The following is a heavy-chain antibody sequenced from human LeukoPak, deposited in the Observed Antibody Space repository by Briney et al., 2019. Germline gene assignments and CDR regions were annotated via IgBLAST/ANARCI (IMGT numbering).Heavy chain of an antibody. CDR2: VYFNGDT. CDR1: SCSISSYY. D-gene: IGHD3/OR15-3a*01. CDR3: ARQFGLMHSYRHLDH. V-gene: IGHV4-59*08. J-gene: IGHJ4*02. Sequence: PSETLSLTCTLSSCSISSYYWTWLRQPPGKTLQWIGNVYFNGDTNFNPSLKSRVTISVDTSNNQLSLNLTSVTAADTAVYYCARQFGLMHSYRHLDHWGPGILVTVSA.